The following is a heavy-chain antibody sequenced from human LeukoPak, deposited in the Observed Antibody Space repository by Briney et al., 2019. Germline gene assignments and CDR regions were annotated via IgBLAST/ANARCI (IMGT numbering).Heavy chain of an antibody. D-gene: IGHD2-2*02. V-gene: IGHV3-11*01. CDR3: AREGRYCSSTSCYTAFDI. J-gene: IGHJ3*02. CDR1: GFTFSDYY. Sequence: GGSLRLSCAASGFTFSDYYMSWIRQAPGKGREWVSYISSSGSTIYYADSVRGRFTISSDNAKNSLYLQMNSLRAEDTAVYYCAREGRYCSSTSCYTAFDIWGQGTMVTVSS. CDR2: ISSSGSTI.